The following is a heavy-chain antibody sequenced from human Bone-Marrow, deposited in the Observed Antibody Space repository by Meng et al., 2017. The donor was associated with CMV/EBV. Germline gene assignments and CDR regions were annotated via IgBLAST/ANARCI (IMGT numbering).Heavy chain of an antibody. CDR2: INWIGIST. Sequence: EVQLVVSGGGVVRPGGSLRLSCAASGFTFGDYGMSWVRQAPGKGLEWVSGINWIGISTIYADSVKGRFTISRYNAKNTLYLQMNSLRAEDTAVYYCAKEVVTRSFDYWGQGTLVTVSS. CDR1: GFTFGDYG. CDR3: AKEVVTRSFDY. J-gene: IGHJ4*02. D-gene: IGHD4-23*01. V-gene: IGHV3-20*04.